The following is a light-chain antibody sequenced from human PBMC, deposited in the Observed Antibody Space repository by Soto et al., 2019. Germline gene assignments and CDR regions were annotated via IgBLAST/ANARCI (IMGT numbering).Light chain of an antibody. V-gene: IGLV1-40*01. CDR3: QSYDSSLRGLV. CDR2: GNS. J-gene: IGLJ2*01. Sequence: QSVLTQPPSVSGAPGQRVTISCTGSSTNIGAGYDVHWYQQLPGTAPKLLIYGNSNRPSGVPDRFSGSKSGTSASLAITGLQAEDEADYYCQSYDSSLRGLVFGGGTQLPS. CDR1: STNIGAGYD.